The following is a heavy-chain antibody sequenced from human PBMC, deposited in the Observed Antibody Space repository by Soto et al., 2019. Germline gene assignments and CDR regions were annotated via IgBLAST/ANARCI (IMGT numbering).Heavy chain of an antibody. J-gene: IGHJ4*02. CDR3: VRFWPPPYSDALTDYTDAFDY. D-gene: IGHD3-9*01. CDR2: ISYSGST. V-gene: IGHV4-39*01. CDR1: GRPISINSYY. Sequence: PSESLSLTCTISGRPISINSYYWCWILQSPEQGLEWIASISYSGSTYYSPTLKSRLIISVDTSKSQFSLRLSSVTAADTALYYCVRFWPPPYSDALTDYTDAFDYWGQG.